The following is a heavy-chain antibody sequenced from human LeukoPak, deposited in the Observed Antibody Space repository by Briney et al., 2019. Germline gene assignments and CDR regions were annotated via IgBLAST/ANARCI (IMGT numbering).Heavy chain of an antibody. CDR1: GGTFSSYA. CDR3: ARGWGITHFDY. V-gene: IGHV1-69*13. J-gene: IGHJ4*02. D-gene: IGHD1-14*01. CDR2: IIPIFGTA. Sequence: EASVKVSCKASGGTFSSYAISWVRQAPGQGLEWMGGIIPIFGTANYAQKFQGRVTITADESTSTAYMELSSLRSEDTAVYYCARGWGITHFDYWGQGTLVTVSS.